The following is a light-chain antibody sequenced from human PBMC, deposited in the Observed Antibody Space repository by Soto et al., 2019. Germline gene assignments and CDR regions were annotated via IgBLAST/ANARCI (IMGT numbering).Light chain of an antibody. CDR2: DNV. Sequence: QPVLTQPPSVSGAPGQRVTISCTGNSSNIGAGYDVHWYQQFPGTAPKLVIYDNVNRPSGVPTRISGAKSGTSASLAISGLQDEDEADYYCQSYDNSLFVVFGGGTKLTVL. CDR1: SSNIGAGYD. V-gene: IGLV1-40*01. J-gene: IGLJ2*01. CDR3: QSYDNSLFVV.